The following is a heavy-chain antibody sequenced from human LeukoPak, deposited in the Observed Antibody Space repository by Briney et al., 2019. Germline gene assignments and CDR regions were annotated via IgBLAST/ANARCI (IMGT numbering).Heavy chain of an antibody. CDR1: GGSISSSGYY. CDR2: IYYSGST. D-gene: IGHD3-22*01. J-gene: IGHJ4*02. V-gene: IGHV4-31*03. Sequence: SETLSLTCTVSGGSISSSGYYWSWIPQHPGKGLDWIGYIYYSGSTYYNPSLKSRVTISLDTSKNQFSLKLNSVTAADTAAYLCARSHDSNGFFFDYWGQGTLVTVSS. CDR3: ARSHDSNGFFFDY.